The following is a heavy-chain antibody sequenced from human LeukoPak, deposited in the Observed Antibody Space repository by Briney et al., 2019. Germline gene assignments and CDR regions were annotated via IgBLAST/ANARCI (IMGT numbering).Heavy chain of an antibody. CDR2: ISYDGSYK. CDR3: ARGWPQGDYFDY. J-gene: IGHJ4*02. V-gene: IGHV3-30*04. CDR1: GFTFSSYA. D-gene: IGHD1-26*01. Sequence: GSLRLSCAASGFTFSSYAMQWVRPAPGKGVEGVAVISYDGSYKYYADSVKGRFTISRDNSKNTLYLQMNSLRAEDTAVFYCARGWPQGDYFDYWGQGTLVTVSS.